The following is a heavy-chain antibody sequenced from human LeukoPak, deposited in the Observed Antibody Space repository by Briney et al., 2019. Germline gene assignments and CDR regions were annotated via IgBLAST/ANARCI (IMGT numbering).Heavy chain of an antibody. Sequence: SVKVSCKASGGTFSSYAISWVRQAPGQGLEWTGGIIPIFGTANYAQKFQGRVTITADESTSTAYMELSSLRSEDTAVYYCARDRRSEAMYYFDYWGQGTLVTVSS. CDR2: IIPIFGTA. V-gene: IGHV1-69*13. CDR1: GGTFSSYA. J-gene: IGHJ4*02. CDR3: ARDRRSEAMYYFDY.